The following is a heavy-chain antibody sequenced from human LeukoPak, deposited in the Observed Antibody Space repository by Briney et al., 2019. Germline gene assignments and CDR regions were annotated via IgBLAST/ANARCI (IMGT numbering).Heavy chain of an antibody. CDR3: ARDLPYYDFWSGYYLSYYYGMDV. V-gene: IGHV3-7*03. Sequence: PGGSLRLSCAASGFTFSSYAMHWVRQAPGKGLEWVANIKQDGSEKYYVDSVKGRFTISRDNAKNSLYLQMNSLRAEDTAVYYCARDLPYYDFWSGYYLSYYYGMDVWGQGTTVTVSS. CDR1: GFTFSSYA. CDR2: IKQDGSEK. J-gene: IGHJ6*02. D-gene: IGHD3-3*01.